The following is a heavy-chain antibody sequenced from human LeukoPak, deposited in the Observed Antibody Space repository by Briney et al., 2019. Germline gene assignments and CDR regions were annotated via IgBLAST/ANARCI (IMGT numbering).Heavy chain of an antibody. J-gene: IGHJ4*02. D-gene: IGHD3-10*01. CDR3: ARDQYGSGSSDY. V-gene: IGHV3-7*01. CDR1: GFSFSNFW. Sequence: GGSLRLSCEASGFSFSNFWMSWVRQAPGKGLEWVVNIKQDGSEKYCLDSVKGRFTISRDNAKNSLYLQMNSLRAEDTAVYYCARDQYGSGSSDYWGQGTLVTVSS. CDR2: IKQDGSEK.